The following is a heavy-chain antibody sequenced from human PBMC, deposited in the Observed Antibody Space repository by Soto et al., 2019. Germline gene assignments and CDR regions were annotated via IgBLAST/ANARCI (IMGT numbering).Heavy chain of an antibody. V-gene: IGHV4-59*01. CDR3: ARDAGPAANYYYYGMDV. CDR2: IYYSGST. J-gene: IGHJ6*02. CDR1: GGSISSYY. Sequence: PSETLSLTCTVSGGSISSYYWSWIRQPPGKGLEWIGYIYYSGSTNYNPSLKSRVTISVDTSKNQFSLKLSSVTAADTAVYYCARDAGPAANYYYYGMDVWGQGTMVTVSS. D-gene: IGHD2-2*01.